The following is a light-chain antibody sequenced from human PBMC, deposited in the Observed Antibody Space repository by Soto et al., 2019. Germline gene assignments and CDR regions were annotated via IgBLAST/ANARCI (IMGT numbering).Light chain of an antibody. Sequence: EIVLTQSPGTLSLSPGDRATLCCRASQIISSAFLVWYQQKPGQAPRLLIYGASSRATGIPDRFSGSGSGTDFTLTISRLEPEDFAVYYCQQYGSSLPWTFGQGSKVEIK. CDR1: QIISSAF. V-gene: IGKV3-20*01. CDR3: QQYGSSLPWT. J-gene: IGKJ1*01. CDR2: GAS.